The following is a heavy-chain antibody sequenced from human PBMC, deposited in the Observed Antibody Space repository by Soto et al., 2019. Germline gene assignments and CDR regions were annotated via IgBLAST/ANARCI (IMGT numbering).Heavy chain of an antibody. V-gene: IGHV3-64*01. Sequence: EVQLVESGGGLVQPGGSLRLSCAASGFTFSSYDMHWVRQAPEKGLEYVSAINNNGGSTYYANSVKGRFTISRDNSKNTLYLQMGCLRPEDMAVYYCATADRSGSYPSWGQGTLVTVSS. CDR1: GFTFSSYD. J-gene: IGHJ4*02. D-gene: IGHD1-26*01. CDR2: INNNGGST. CDR3: ATADRSGSYPS.